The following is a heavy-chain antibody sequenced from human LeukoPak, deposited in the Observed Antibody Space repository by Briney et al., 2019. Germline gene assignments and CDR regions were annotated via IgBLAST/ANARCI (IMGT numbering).Heavy chain of an antibody. D-gene: IGHD4-17*01. CDR1: GGSISSYY. J-gene: IGHJ3*02. CDR2: IYYSGST. CDR3: ARGPNTVTDAFDI. V-gene: IGHV4-59*01. Sequence: SETLSLTCTVSGGSISSYYWSWIRQPPGKGLEWIGYIYYSGSTNYNPSLKSRVTISVDTSKNQSSLKLSSVTAADAAAYYCARGPNTVTDAFDIWGQGTMVTVSS.